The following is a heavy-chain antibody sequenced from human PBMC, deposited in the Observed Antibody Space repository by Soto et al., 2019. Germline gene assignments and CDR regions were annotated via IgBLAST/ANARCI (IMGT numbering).Heavy chain of an antibody. V-gene: IGHV3-23*01. CDR1: GFTFRSYA. CDR3: ARDRTIFGVVRGWFDP. D-gene: IGHD3-3*01. J-gene: IGHJ5*02. CDR2: ISNRGGRT. Sequence: PGGSLRLSCAASGFTFRSYAMSWVRQAPGKGLEWVSGISNRGGRTYHADAVKGRFTISRDNSKNTLYLQMNSLRAEDTAVYYCARDRTIFGVVRGWFDPWGQGTLVTVSS.